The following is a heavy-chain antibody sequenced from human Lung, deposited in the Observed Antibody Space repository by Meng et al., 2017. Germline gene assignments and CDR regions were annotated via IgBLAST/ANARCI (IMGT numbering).Heavy chain of an antibody. Sequence: QVQTQQWCAGLLKPSETLSLPCVVSGGSFSDYYWSWIRQPPGKGLEWIGEINHSGSTNYNPSLESRATISVDTSQNNLSLKLSSVTAADSAVYYCARGPTTMAHDFDYWGQGTLVTVSS. CDR1: GGSFSDYY. J-gene: IGHJ4*02. CDR2: INHSGST. D-gene: IGHD4-11*01. V-gene: IGHV4-34*01. CDR3: ARGPTTMAHDFDY.